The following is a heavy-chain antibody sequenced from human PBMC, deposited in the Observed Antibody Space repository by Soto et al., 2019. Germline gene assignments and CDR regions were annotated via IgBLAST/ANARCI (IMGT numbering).Heavy chain of an antibody. J-gene: IGHJ6*02. CDR2: INPSGGST. D-gene: IGHD3-10*01. Sequence: ASVKVSCKASGYTFTSYYMHWVRQAPGQGLEWMGIINPSGGSTSYAQKFQGRVTMTRDTSTSTVYMELSSLRSEDTAVYYCARVGHHGSGSFIYYYYGMDVWGQGTTVTVSS. CDR1: GYTFTSYY. V-gene: IGHV1-46*01. CDR3: ARVGHHGSGSFIYYYYGMDV.